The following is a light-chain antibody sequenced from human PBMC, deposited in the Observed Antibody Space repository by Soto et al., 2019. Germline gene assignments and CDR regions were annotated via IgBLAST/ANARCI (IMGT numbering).Light chain of an antibody. V-gene: IGKV3-20*01. Sequence: DSVLTQSPGTLSLSPGERATLSCRASQSVSSNYLAWYQQKPGQAPRLLIYGASSRATGIPDRFSGSGSGTDFTLTVSRLEPEDFATYYCQQYYSYPWTFGQGTKVEIK. CDR1: QSVSSNY. CDR2: GAS. J-gene: IGKJ1*01. CDR3: QQYYSYPWT.